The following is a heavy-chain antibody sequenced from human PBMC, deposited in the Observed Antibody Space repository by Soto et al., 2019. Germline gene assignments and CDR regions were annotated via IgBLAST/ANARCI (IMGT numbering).Heavy chain of an antibody. J-gene: IGHJ5*02. CDR1: GGSFIGYY. V-gene: IGHV4-34*01. CDR3: ARGNQYYYGSGSYYNNWFDP. Sequence: LSLTCAVYGGSFIGYYWSWIRQPPGKGLEWIGEINHSGSTNYNPSLKSRVTISVDTSKNQFSLKLSSVTAADTAVYYCARGNQYYYGSGSYYNNWFDPWGQGTLVTVSS. D-gene: IGHD3-10*01. CDR2: INHSGST.